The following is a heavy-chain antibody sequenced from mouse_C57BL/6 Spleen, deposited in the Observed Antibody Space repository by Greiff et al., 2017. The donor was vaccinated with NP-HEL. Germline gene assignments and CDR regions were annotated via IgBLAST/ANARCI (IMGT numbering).Heavy chain of an antibody. CDR3: SATVVATSDY. Sequence: VQLQQSGPELVKPGASVKISCKASGYAFSSSWMNWVKQRPGKGLEWIGRIYPGDGDTNYNGKFKGKATLTADKSSSTAYIQLSSLTSEDSAVYFCSATVVATSDYWGQGTTLTVSS. D-gene: IGHD1-1*01. V-gene: IGHV1-82*01. CDR1: GYAFSSSW. J-gene: IGHJ2*01. CDR2: IYPGDGDT.